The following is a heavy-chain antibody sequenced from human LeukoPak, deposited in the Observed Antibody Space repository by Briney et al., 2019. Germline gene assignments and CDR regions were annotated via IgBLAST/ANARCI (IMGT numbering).Heavy chain of an antibody. V-gene: IGHV3-21*01. Sequence: GGSPRLSCAASGFTFSSYSMNWVRQAPGKGLEWVSSISSSSGHIYYADSVKGRFTISRDNAKNSLYLQMHSLRAEDTAVYYCARRVLTGDWYFDLWGRGTLVTVSS. CDR2: ISSSSGHI. J-gene: IGHJ2*01. CDR1: GFTFSSYS. CDR3: ARRVLTGDWYFDL. D-gene: IGHD7-27*01.